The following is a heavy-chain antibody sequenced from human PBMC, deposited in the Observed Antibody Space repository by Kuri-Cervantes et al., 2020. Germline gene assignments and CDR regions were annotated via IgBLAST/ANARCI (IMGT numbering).Heavy chain of an antibody. J-gene: IGHJ4*02. CDR3: ARARPGVVVTATMGCFDY. CDR1: GYSISSNYY. D-gene: IGHD2-21*02. CDR2: ISHSGST. V-gene: IGHV4-38-2*01. Sequence: SETLSLTCAISGYSISSNYYWGWIRQPPGKGLEWIGSISHSGSTYYNPSLKSRVTISEDTSKNQFSLKLSSVTAADTAVYYCARARPGVVVTATMGCFDYWGQGTLVTVSS.